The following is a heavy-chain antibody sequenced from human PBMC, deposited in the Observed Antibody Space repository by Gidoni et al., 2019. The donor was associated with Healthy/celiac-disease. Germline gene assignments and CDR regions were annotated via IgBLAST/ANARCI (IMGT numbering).Heavy chain of an antibody. CDR2: ISGSGGST. V-gene: IGHV3-23*04. D-gene: IGHD5-12*01. CDR1: GFTVSSYA. J-gene: IGHJ6*02. Sequence: EVQLVASGGGLVQPGGSLRLSCAASGFTVSSYAMSWVRQAPGKGLEWVSAISGSGGSTYHADSVKGRFTIARDNSKHTLYLQMNSLRAEDTAVYYCAQRGEMATLTYYYGMDVWGQGTTVTVSS. CDR3: AQRGEMATLTYYYGMDV.